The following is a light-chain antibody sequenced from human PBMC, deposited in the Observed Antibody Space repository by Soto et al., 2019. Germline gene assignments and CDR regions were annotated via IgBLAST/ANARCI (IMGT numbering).Light chain of an antibody. CDR3: QQYGRSPLMYT. CDR2: GAS. Sequence: EIVLTQSPGTLSLSPGERATLSCRASQSITSNFLAWYQQKAGQAPRLLIYGASTRAAGVPDRFSGSGSGPDFTLTITRLEPEDFAVYYCQQYGRSPLMYTFGQGTKLVVK. V-gene: IGKV3-20*01. CDR1: QSITSNF. J-gene: IGKJ2*01.